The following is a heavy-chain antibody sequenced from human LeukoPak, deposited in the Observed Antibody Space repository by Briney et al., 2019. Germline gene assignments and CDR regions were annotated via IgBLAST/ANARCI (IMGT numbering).Heavy chain of an antibody. J-gene: IGHJ6*03. V-gene: IGHV1-18*01. D-gene: IGHD2-2*02. CDR3: ARVPVAIPDGYYYYYMDV. CDR1: GYTFTSYD. CDR2: ISAYNGNT. Sequence: SVNVSCKASGYTFTSYDINWVRQAPGQGLEWMGWISAYNGNTNYAQKLQGRVTMTTDTSTSTAYMELRSLRSDDTAIYYCARVPVAIPDGYYYYYMDVWGKGTTVTVSS.